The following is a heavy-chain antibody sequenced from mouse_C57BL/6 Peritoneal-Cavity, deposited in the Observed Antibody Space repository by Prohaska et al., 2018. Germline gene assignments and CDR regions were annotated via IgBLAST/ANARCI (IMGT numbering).Heavy chain of an antibody. V-gene: IGHV1-26*01. Sequence: PGASVKISCKASGYTFTDYYMNWVKQSHGKSLEWIGDINPNKCGTSYNQKFKGKATLTVDKSSSTAYMELRSLTSEDSAVYYCASDGNLDDYAMDYWGQGTSVTVSS. J-gene: IGHJ4*01. CDR2: INPNKCGT. D-gene: IGHD2-1*01. CDR3: ASDGNLDDYAMDY. CDR1: GYTFTDYY.